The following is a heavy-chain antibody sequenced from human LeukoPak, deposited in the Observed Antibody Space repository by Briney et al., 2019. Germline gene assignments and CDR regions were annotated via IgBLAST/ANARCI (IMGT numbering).Heavy chain of an antibody. CDR2: ISPNTGGT. CDR1: EYTFTDYY. D-gene: IGHD5-18*01. J-gene: IGHJ4*02. CDR3: ARGGRSGYRYFDY. V-gene: IGHV1-2*06. Sequence: ASVKVSCKASEYTFTDYYIHWIRQAPGQGLEWMGRISPNTGGTDHAQEFRDKITMTRDTSISTAYIELSRLISDDTAVYYCARGGRSGYRYFDYCGQGTLVTVSS.